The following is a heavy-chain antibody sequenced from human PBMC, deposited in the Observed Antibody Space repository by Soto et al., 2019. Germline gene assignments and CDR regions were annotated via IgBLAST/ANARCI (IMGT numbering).Heavy chain of an antibody. CDR3: ARWDYYSYGMDV. J-gene: IGHJ6*02. V-gene: IGHV3-7*01. CDR1: GFTFSSYW. CDR2: IKQDGSEK. D-gene: IGHD1-26*01. Sequence: RLSCAASGFTFSSYWMSWVRQAPGKGLEWVANIKQDGSEKYYVDSVKGRFTISRDSAKNSLYLQMNSLRAEDTAAYYCARWDYYSYGMDVWGQGTTVTVSS.